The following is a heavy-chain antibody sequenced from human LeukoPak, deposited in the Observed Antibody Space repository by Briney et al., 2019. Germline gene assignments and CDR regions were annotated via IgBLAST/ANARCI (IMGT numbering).Heavy chain of an antibody. D-gene: IGHD3-22*01. CDR1: GYSFTSYW. V-gene: IGHV5-10-1*01. J-gene: IGHJ4*02. CDR2: IDPSDSYT. Sequence: GESLKISCKGSGYSFTSYWIGWVRQMPGKGLEWMGRIDPSDSYTNYSPSFQGHVTISADKSISTAYLQWSSLKASDTAMYYCARRDAQAIAIDYWGQGTLVTVSS. CDR3: ARRDAQAIAIDY.